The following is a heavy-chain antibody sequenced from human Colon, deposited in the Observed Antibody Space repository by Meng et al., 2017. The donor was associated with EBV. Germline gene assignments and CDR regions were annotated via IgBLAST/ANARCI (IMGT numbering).Heavy chain of an antibody. V-gene: IGHV4-30-4*01. CDR3: ARNYYFDY. CDR2: IYYTGST. J-gene: IGHJ4*02. CDR1: GGSINSGDYY. Sequence: QVRLQVSGPGLVKPSQTLPLTCTVSGGSINSGDYYWSWIRQPPGKGLEWIGYIYYTGSTYYNPSLKSRVTISMDTSKNQFSLRLNSVTAADTAVYYCARNYYFDYWGQGTLVTVSS.